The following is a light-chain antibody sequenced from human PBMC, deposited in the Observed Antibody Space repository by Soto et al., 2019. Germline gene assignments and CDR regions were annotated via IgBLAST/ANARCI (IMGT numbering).Light chain of an antibody. CDR1: QSVSSSY. CDR2: GAS. J-gene: IGKJ5*01. Sequence: EIVLTQSPGTLSLSPGERATLSCRASQSVSSSYLAWYQQKPGQAPRLLIYGASSRATGIPDRFSGSGSGTDFTLTISRLEPEDFAVYYCQQYGSSPLTFGPGTRLEI. V-gene: IGKV3-20*01. CDR3: QQYGSSPLT.